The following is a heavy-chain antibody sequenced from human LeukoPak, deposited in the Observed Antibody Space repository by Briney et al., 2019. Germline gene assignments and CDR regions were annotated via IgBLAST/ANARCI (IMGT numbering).Heavy chain of an antibody. CDR1: GFTFSSYW. Sequence: GGSLRLSCAASGFTFSSYWMSWVRQAPGKGLEWVANIKQDGSEKYYVDSVKGRFTISRDNAKNSLYLQMNSLRAEDTAVYHCACRGHYYDSSGYSGKRDYWGQGTLVTVSS. V-gene: IGHV3-7*01. J-gene: IGHJ4*02. D-gene: IGHD3-22*01. CDR3: ACRGHYYDSSGYSGKRDY. CDR2: IKQDGSEK.